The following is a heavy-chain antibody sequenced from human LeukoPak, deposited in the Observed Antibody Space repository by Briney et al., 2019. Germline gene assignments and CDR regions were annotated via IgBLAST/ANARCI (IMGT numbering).Heavy chain of an antibody. J-gene: IGHJ4*02. CDR2: VWNDGSKN. Sequence: GGSLRLSCAASGFTFSKFGMHWVRQTPCKGLEWVALVWNDGSKNYYADSVKGRFTISRDNAKNSLYLRVNSLRAEDTAIYYCVRIGYSSSSMDYWGQGTLVTVSS. CDR3: VRIGYSSSSMDY. V-gene: IGHV3-33*01. D-gene: IGHD6-6*01. CDR1: GFTFSKFG.